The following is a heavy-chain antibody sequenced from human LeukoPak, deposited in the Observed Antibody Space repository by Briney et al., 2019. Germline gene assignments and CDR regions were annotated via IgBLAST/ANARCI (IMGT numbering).Heavy chain of an antibody. CDR3: AREGDGYNYNWFDP. V-gene: IGHV4-34*01. CDR1: GGSLSGYY. J-gene: IGHJ5*02. D-gene: IGHD5-24*01. Sequence: SETLSLTCAVYGGSLSGYYWGWIRQPPGKGLEWIGEINHSGSNNYNPSLESRVTISVDTSKNQFSLKLSSVTAADTAVYYCAREGDGYNYNWFDPWGQGTLVTVSS. CDR2: INHSGSN.